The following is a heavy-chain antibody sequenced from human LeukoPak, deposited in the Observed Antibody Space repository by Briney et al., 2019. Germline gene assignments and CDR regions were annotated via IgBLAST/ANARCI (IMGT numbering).Heavy chain of an antibody. CDR2: IYYSGYT. Sequence: SETLSLTCTVSGGSISSYYWSWIRQPPGKGLEWIGCIYYSGYTNYKSSLKSRVTISVDTSKNQFSLKLSSVTAADTAVYYCARAGYSSSWYRGTLYYMDVWGKGTTVTISS. J-gene: IGHJ6*03. CDR1: GGSISSYY. V-gene: IGHV4-59*01. CDR3: ARAGYSSSWYRGTLYYMDV. D-gene: IGHD6-13*01.